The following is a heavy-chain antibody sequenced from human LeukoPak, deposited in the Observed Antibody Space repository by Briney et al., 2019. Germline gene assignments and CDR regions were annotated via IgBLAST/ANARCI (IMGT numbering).Heavy chain of an antibody. Sequence: GGSLRLSCAASGFTFSTYWMHWVRQAPGKGLVWVARVSPEGSRTTYADSVKGRFTISRDNDRNTLYLQMNSLRVEDTAVYYCARDLAWLLFDYWGQGTLATVSS. V-gene: IGHV3-74*03. D-gene: IGHD3-9*01. CDR2: VSPEGSRT. J-gene: IGHJ4*02. CDR3: ARDLAWLLFDY. CDR1: GFTFSTYW.